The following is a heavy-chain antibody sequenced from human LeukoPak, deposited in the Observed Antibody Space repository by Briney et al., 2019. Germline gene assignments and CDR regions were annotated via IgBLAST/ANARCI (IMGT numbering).Heavy chain of an antibody. CDR1: GYSFTIYW. D-gene: IGHD6-13*01. CDR2: IYPGDSDT. Sequence: GEPLKISCKGSGYSFTIYWIGWVRQIPGKGLEWMGIIYPGDSDTRYSPSFQGQVTISADKSISTAYLQWSSLKASDTAMYYCARLRVGSSSYNWFDPWGQGTLVTVSS. CDR3: ARLRVGSSSYNWFDP. J-gene: IGHJ5*02. V-gene: IGHV5-51*01.